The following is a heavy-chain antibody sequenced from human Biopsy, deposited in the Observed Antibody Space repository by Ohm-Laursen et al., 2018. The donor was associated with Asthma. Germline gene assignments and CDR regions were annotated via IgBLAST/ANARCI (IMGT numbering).Heavy chain of an antibody. CDR2: INSVFGTT. Sequence: VKISCKSLGGTFNTYVIGWVRQAPGQGLEWMGGINSVFGTTTYSQKFQDRVTITADVSTSTVYMELSSLRSEDTAVYYCARKAGSCISRTCYSLDFWGQGTLVTVSS. J-gene: IGHJ4*02. V-gene: IGHV1-69*13. CDR1: GGTFNTYV. CDR3: ARKAGSCISRTCYSLDF. D-gene: IGHD2-2*01.